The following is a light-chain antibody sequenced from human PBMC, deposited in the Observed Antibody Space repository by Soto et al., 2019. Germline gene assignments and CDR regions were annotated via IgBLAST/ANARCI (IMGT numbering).Light chain of an antibody. Sequence: DIQMTQSPSTLSGSVGDRVTITCRASHSISSGLAWYQQKTGKDPKLLIYKASSLESGVPSRFSGSGSGTEFTLTISSLQPDDFATYYCQQYNSYPWTFGQGTKVDI. CDR1: HSISSG. CDR3: QQYNSYPWT. V-gene: IGKV1-5*03. CDR2: KAS. J-gene: IGKJ1*01.